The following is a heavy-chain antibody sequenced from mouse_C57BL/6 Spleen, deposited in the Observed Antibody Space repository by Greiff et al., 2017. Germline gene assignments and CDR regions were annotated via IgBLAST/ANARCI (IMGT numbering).Heavy chain of an antibody. CDR3: TSVVPYAMDY. D-gene: IGHD1-1*01. CDR2: IDPEDGDT. Sequence: VQLQQSGAELVRPGASVKLSCTASGFNIKDYYMHWVKQRPEQGLEWIGRIDPEDGDTEYATTFQGKATMTADISSNTAYLQPSILTSEDAAVYYYTSVVPYAMDYWGQGTSVTVSS. V-gene: IGHV14-1*01. J-gene: IGHJ4*01. CDR1: GFNIKDYY.